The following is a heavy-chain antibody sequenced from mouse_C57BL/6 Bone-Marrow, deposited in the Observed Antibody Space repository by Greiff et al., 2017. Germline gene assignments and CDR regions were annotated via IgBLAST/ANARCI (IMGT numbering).Heavy chain of an antibody. CDR3: ARGEVV. V-gene: IGHV1-50*01. CDR1: GYTFTSYW. D-gene: IGHD1-1*01. Sequence: QVQLQQPGAELVKPGASVKLSCKASGYTFTSYWMQWVKQRPGQGLEWIGEIDPSDSYTNYNQKFKGKATLTVDTSSSTAYMQLSSLPSEDSAVYYCARGEVVWGQGNTLTVSA. CDR2: IDPSDSYT. J-gene: IGHJ2*01.